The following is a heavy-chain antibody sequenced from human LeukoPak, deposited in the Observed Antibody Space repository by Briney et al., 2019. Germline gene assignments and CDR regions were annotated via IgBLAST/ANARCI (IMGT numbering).Heavy chain of an antibody. CDR2: IYT. Sequence: SETLSLTCTVYGGSISSNYWSWIRQPAGKGLEWIGRIYTNYNPSLKSRVTLSLDTSKNQFSLKLSSVTAADTAMYYCAREEIAVTARSLDYWGQGTLVTVSS. D-gene: IGHD6-19*01. CDR1: GGSISSNY. CDR3: AREEIAVTARSLDY. J-gene: IGHJ4*02. V-gene: IGHV4-4*07.